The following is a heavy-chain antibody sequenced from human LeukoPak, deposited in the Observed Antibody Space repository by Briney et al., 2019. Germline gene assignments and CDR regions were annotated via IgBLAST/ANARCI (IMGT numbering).Heavy chain of an antibody. V-gene: IGHV1-8*01. J-gene: IGHJ4*02. CDR1: GYTFTSYD. CDR3: ARAPGLVSYYDSSGYYYSGDFDY. CDR2: MNPNSGNT. Sequence: ASVKVSCKASGYTFTSYDINWVRQATGQGLEWMGWMNPNSGNTGYAQKFQGGVTMTRNTSISTAYMELNSLRSEDTAVYYCARAPGLVSYYDSSGYYYSGDFDYWGQGTLVTVSS. D-gene: IGHD3-22*01.